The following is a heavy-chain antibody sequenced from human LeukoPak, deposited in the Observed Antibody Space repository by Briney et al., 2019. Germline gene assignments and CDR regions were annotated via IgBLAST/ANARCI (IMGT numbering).Heavy chain of an antibody. J-gene: IGHJ4*02. Sequence: PGGPLRLSCAASEFTFNSYAMSWIRQAPGKGLEWVSAISGSGGSTYYADSVRGRLTISRDNSKNTLDLQMNSLRAEDTAVYYCAKSGASIAARPMDYWGQGTLVTVSS. CDR1: EFTFNSYA. V-gene: IGHV3-23*01. D-gene: IGHD6-6*01. CDR3: AKSGASIAARPMDY. CDR2: ISGSGGST.